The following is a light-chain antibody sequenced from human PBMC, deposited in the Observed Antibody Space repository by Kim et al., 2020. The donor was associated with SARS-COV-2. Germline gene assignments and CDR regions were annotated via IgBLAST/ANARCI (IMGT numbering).Light chain of an antibody. CDR2: GAS. V-gene: IGKV3-15*01. CDR3: QQYNNWPPVT. J-gene: IGKJ5*01. CDR1: QGVSSN. Sequence: EIVMTQSPATLSVSPGDRATLSCRASQGVSSNLAWFQQKPGQAPRLLIYGASTRATGIPARFSGTGSGTEFTLTISSPQSEDFAVYYCQQYNNWPPVTFGQGTRLEIK.